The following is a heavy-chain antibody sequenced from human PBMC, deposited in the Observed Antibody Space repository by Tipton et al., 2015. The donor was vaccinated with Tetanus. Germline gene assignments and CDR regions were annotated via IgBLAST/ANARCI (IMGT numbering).Heavy chain of an antibody. J-gene: IGHJ3*02. CDR3: ARNVYTVTNDAFDI. D-gene: IGHD4-11*01. CDR1: GDSVSTGNFY. V-gene: IGHV4-30-4*01. CDR2: IHHSGLA. Sequence: LRLSCTVSGDSVSTGNFYWSWIRQPPGKGLEWIAFIHHSGLAFSKPSLKSRVSISIDTSQNQFPLRLTSVTAADTAVYFCARNVYTVTNDAFDIWGHGTLVNVSS.